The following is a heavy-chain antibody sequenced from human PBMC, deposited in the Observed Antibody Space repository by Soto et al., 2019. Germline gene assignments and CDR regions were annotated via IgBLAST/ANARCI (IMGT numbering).Heavy chain of an antibody. V-gene: IGHV1-18*01. CDR2: ISAYNGNT. J-gene: IGHJ5*02. D-gene: IGHD3-10*01. Sequence: ASVKVSCKASGYTFTSYGISWVRQAPGQGLEWMGWISAYNGNTNYAQKLQGRVTMTTDTSTSTAYMELRSLRSDGTAVYYCARDRRIQPMVWFDPWGQGTLVTVSS. CDR1: GYTFTSYG. CDR3: ARDRRIQPMVWFDP.